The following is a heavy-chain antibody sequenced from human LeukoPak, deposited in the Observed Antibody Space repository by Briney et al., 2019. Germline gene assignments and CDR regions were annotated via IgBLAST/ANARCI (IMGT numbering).Heavy chain of an antibody. CDR1: GGSFSGYY. CDR2: INHSGST. J-gene: IGHJ4*02. Sequence: SETLSLTCAVYGGSFSGYYWSWIRQPPGKGLEWIGEINHSGSTNYNPSPKSRVTISVDTSKNQFSLKLSSVTAADTAVYYCARVTLLWFGELRGGFDYWGQGTLVTVSS. D-gene: IGHD3-10*01. V-gene: IGHV4-34*01. CDR3: ARVTLLWFGELRGGFDY.